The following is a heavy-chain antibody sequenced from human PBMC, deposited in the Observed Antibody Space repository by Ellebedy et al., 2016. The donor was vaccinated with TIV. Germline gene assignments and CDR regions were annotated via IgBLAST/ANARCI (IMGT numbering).Heavy chain of an antibody. CDR3: ARGNWNYGGVDY. J-gene: IGHJ4*02. V-gene: IGHV4-4*02. Sequence: SETLSLTCAVSNGPVRSSNWWTWVRQPPGKGLEWIGQIDHSASTSYNPSLKSRVTISVDTSKNHFSLKLSSVTAADTAVYYCARGNWNYGGVDYWGQGTLVTVSS. CDR2: IDHSAST. CDR1: NGPVRSSNW. D-gene: IGHD1-7*01.